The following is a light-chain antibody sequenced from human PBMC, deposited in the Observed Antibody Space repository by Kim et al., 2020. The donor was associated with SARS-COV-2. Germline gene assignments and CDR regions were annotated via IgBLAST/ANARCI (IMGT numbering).Light chain of an antibody. CDR2: GAS. J-gene: IGKJ2*02. Sequence: EIVLTQSPGTLSLSPGERGTLSCRASQSVSSRFLAWYQQKPGQAPKLLIYGASSRATGIPDRFSGSGSGTDFTLTISRLEPEDFAVYYCQQYGSSLPWTFGQETKLEI. CDR3: QQYGSSLPWT. V-gene: IGKV3-20*01. CDR1: QSVSSRF.